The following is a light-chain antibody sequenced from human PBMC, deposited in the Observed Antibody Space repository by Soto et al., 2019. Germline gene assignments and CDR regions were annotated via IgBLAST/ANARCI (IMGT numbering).Light chain of an antibody. CDR1: SSDVGSYNL. J-gene: IGLJ1*01. V-gene: IGLV2-23*02. CDR3: CSYAGSSTYV. Sequence: ALTQPASVSGSPGQSITISCTGTSSDVGSYNLVSWYQQHSGKAPKLMIYEVSKRPSGVSNRFSGSKSGNTASLTISGLQAEDEADYYCCSYAGSSTYVFGTGTKVTVL. CDR2: EVS.